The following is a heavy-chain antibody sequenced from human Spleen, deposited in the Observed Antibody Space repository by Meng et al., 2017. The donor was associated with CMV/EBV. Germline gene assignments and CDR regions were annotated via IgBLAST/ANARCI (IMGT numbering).Heavy chain of an antibody. D-gene: IGHD5-18*01. J-gene: IGHJ4*02. Sequence: QVQLVPSGAGVKKPGASVNVSCKASGYTFTSYYIHWVRQAPGQGLEWMGIIYPSGGSTSYAQKFQGRVTMTRDTSTSTVYMELNSLSSEDTAVYYCARDFVRSYGPFDYWGQGTLVTVSS. CDR2: IYPSGGST. CDR3: ARDFVRSYGPFDY. V-gene: IGHV1-46*01. CDR1: GYTFTSYY.